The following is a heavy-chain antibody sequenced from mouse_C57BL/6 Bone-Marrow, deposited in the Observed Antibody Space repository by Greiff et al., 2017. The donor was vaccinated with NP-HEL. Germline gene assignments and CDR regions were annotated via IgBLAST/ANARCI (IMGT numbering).Heavy chain of an antibody. CDR2: ISSGGDYI. Sequence: EVQVVESGEGLVKPGGSLKLSCAASGFTFSSYAMSWVRQTPEKRLEWVAYISSGGDYIYYADTVKGRFTISRDNARNTLYLQMSSLKSEDTAMYYCTRAPYYGSSNYYAMDYWGQGTSVTVSS. D-gene: IGHD1-1*01. CDR3: TRAPYYGSSNYYAMDY. CDR1: GFTFSSYA. V-gene: IGHV5-9-1*02. J-gene: IGHJ4*01.